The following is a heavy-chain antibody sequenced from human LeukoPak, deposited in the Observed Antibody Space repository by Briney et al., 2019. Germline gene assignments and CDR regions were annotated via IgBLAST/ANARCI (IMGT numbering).Heavy chain of an antibody. D-gene: IGHD3-10*01. Sequence: GASVKVSCKASGYTFTGYYMHWVRQAPGQGLEWMGWINPNSGGTNYAQKFQGRVTMTRDTSISTAYMELSRLRSDDTAVYYCARGNITMVRGVINWFDPWGQGTLVTVSS. CDR2: INPNSGGT. J-gene: IGHJ5*02. V-gene: IGHV1-2*02. CDR3: ARGNITMVRGVINWFDP. CDR1: GYTFTGYY.